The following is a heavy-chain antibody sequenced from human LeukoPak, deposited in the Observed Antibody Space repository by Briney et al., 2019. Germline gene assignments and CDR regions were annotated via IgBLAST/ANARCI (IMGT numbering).Heavy chain of an antibody. J-gene: IGHJ4*02. V-gene: IGHV1-69*06. CDR3: ATVTTPYYFDY. D-gene: IGHD4-17*01. Sequence: VSCKTSGGTFSSYAISWVRQAPGQGLEWMGGIIPIFCTANYAQKFQGRVTITADKSTSTAYMELSSLRSEDTAVYYCATVTTPYYFDYWGQGTLVTVSS. CDR2: IIPIFCTA. CDR1: GGTFSSYA.